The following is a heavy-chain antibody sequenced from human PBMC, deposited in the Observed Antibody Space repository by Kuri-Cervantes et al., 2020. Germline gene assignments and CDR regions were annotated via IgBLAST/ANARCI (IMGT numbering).Heavy chain of an antibody. CDR3: AREGGGWNDVDAFDI. J-gene: IGHJ3*02. D-gene: IGHD1-1*01. CDR2: IYHNADT. V-gene: IGHV4-38-2*02. Sequence: GSLRLSCTVSGYSISSGYYWGCIRQYPGKGLEYIGSIYHNADTYYSTSLKSRVTISMDTSKNQFSLKLSSVTAADTAVYYCAREGGGWNDVDAFDIWGQGTMVTVSS. CDR1: GYSISSGYY.